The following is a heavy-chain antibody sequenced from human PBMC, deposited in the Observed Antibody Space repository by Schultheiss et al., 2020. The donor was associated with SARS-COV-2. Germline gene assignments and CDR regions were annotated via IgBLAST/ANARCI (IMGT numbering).Heavy chain of an antibody. CDR3: ARDQGVRGVKGSNWFDP. CDR2: ISSSSSTI. D-gene: IGHD3-10*01. CDR1: GFTFSSYS. V-gene: IGHV3-48*02. Sequence: GGSLRLSCAASGFTFSSYSMNWVRQAPGKGLEWVSYISSSSSTIYYADSVKGRFTISRDNAKNSLYLQMNSLRDEDTAVYYCARDQGVRGVKGSNWFDPWGQGTLVTVSS. J-gene: IGHJ5*02.